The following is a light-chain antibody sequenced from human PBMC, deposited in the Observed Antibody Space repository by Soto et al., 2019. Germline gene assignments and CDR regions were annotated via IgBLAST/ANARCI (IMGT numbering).Light chain of an antibody. CDR2: GAS. V-gene: IGKV3-20*01. CDR3: QQYNNLPFT. Sequence: EIVLTQSPGTLSLSPGERATLSCRASQSVSSSYLAWYQQKPGQAPRLLIYGASSRATGIPDRFSGSGSGTDFTLTISSLQSEDFAVYYCQQYNNLPFTFGPGTKVDIK. J-gene: IGKJ3*01. CDR1: QSVSSSY.